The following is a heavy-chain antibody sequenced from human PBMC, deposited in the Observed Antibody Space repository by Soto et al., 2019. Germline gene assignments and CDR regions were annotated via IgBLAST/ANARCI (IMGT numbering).Heavy chain of an antibody. CDR1: GGSISSGGYY. D-gene: IGHD4-17*01. J-gene: IGHJ5*02. CDR2: IYYSGST. CDR3: ARANLSLYGVRGGNWFDP. V-gene: IGHV4-31*03. Sequence: QVQLQESGPGLVKPSQTLSLTCTVSGGSISSGGYYWSWIRQHPGKGLEWIGYIYYSGSTYYNPALKSRVTISVDTSKNQFSLKLSSVTAADTAVYYCARANLSLYGVRGGNWFDPWGQGTLVTVSS.